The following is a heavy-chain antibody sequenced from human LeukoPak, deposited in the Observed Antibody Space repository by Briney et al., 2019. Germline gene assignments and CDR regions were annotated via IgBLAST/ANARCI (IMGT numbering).Heavy chain of an antibody. CDR1: GGSISSGDYH. CDR2: IYHSGST. Sequence: SSETLSLTCTVTGGSISSGDYHWSWIRQHPGKGLEWIGYIYHSGSTYYNPSLKSRVTISVDKSKKQFSLKLSSVTAADTAVYYCAGRTVSNRFDPWGQGTLVTVSS. CDR3: AGRTVSNRFDP. V-gene: IGHV4-31*03. J-gene: IGHJ5*02. D-gene: IGHD4-17*01.